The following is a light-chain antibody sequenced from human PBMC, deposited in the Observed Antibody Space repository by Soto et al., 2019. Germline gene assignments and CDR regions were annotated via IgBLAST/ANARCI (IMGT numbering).Light chain of an antibody. J-gene: IGKJ1*01. CDR3: LQHKSYQWT. CDR2: AAS. V-gene: IGKV1-17*01. CDR1: ESMSNY. Sequence: DIQMTQSPSTLSASVGDRGAITCRASESMSNYLAWFQQKPGQAPKRLIYAASTLQSGVPSRFSGSGSGTEFSLTIDTLEPEDFATYFCLQHKSYQWTFGQGTKVDI.